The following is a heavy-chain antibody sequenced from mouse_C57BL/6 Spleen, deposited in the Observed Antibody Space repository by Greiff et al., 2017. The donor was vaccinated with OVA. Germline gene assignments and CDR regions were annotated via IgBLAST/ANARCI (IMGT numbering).Heavy chain of an antibody. D-gene: IGHD1-1*01. CDR2: IYPGDGDT. CDR1: GYSFSSSW. Sequence: QVQLQQSGPELVKPGASVKISCKASGYSFSSSWMNWVKQRPGKGLEWIGRIYPGDGDTNYNGKFKGKATLTADKSSSTAYMQLSSLTSEDSAVYFCARRPSYYGSSDWDFDVWGTGTTVTVSS. J-gene: IGHJ1*03. CDR3: ARRPSYYGSSDWDFDV. V-gene: IGHV1-82*01.